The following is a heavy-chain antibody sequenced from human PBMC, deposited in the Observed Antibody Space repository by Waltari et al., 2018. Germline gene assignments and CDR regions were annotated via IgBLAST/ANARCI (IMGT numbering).Heavy chain of an antibody. CDR1: GGSISSSSYY. J-gene: IGHJ4*02. CDR2: IYYSGRT. CDR3: ARHGRRYGSGSPNQSFDY. Sequence: QLQLQESGPGLVKPSETLSLTCTVSGGSISSSSYYWGWIRQPPGKGLEWIWSIYYSGRTYYNPSIKRRATISVDTSKNQSALKLSSVTAADTAVYYCARHGRRYGSGSPNQSFDYWGQGTLVTVSS. D-gene: IGHD3-10*01. V-gene: IGHV4-39*01.